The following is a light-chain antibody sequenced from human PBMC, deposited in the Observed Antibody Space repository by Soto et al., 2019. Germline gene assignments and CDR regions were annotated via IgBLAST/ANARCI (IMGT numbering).Light chain of an antibody. CDR2: GTS. CDR3: QQYNNWPHT. J-gene: IGKJ2*01. CDR1: QSLSSN. Sequence: DIVMTQSPATLSVSPGDRATLSCRASQSLSSNLAWYQQTPGQSPRLLMYGTSTRATGIPARFSGSGSGTEFTLTISSLQSADFAVYYCQQYNNWPHTFGQGTKLEIK. V-gene: IGKV3-15*01.